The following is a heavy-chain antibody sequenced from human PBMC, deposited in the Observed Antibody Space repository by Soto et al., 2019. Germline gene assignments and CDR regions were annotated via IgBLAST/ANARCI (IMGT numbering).Heavy chain of an antibody. V-gene: IGHV4-30-4*01. J-gene: IGHJ6*02. CDR1: GGSISSGDFY. D-gene: IGHD3-10*01. CDR2: IYYSGST. Sequence: SETLSLTCTVSGGSISSGDFYWSWXRQPPGKGLEWIGYIYYSGSTYYNPSLKGRVSISVDTSKNQFSLTLTSVTAADTAVYYCARQGFGVLHGLVDVWGQGTTVTVSS. CDR3: ARQGFGVLHGLVDV.